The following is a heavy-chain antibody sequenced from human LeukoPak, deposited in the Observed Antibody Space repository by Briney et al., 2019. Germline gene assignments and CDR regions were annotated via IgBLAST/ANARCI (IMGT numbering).Heavy chain of an antibody. CDR1: GFTVTSNY. CDR2: IYSGGTT. Sequence: GGSLRLSCVASGFTVTSNYMSWVRQAPGKGLEWVSVIYSGGTTYYTDSVKGRFTISRGDSKNTWYLQMNGLRVEDTAVYYCARETVLLWFGGVGVAFDIWGQGTMVTVSS. D-gene: IGHD3-10*01. J-gene: IGHJ3*02. CDR3: ARETVLLWFGGVGVAFDI. V-gene: IGHV3-66*01.